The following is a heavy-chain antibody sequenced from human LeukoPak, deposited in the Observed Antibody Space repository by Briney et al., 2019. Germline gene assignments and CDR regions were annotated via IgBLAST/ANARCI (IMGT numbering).Heavy chain of an antibody. CDR3: AREDGYNPLDY. Sequence: GGSLRLSCVASGLPFSEYSMNWVRQAPGKGLEWVSSISSSSSYIYYADSVKGRFTISRDNAKNSLYLQMNSLRAEDTAVYYCAREDGYNPLDYWGQGTLVTVSS. J-gene: IGHJ4*02. D-gene: IGHD5-24*01. V-gene: IGHV3-21*01. CDR2: ISSSSSYI. CDR1: GLPFSEYS.